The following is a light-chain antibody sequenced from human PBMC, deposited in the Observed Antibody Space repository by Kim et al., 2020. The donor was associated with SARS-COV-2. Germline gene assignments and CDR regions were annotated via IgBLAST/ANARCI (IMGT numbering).Light chain of an antibody. J-gene: IGLJ2*01. CDR3: QVWDGSTVV. V-gene: IGLV3-9*01. Sequence: VSVRETARISGGRSNIGNKKVHWYQQKPGQAHVLVIYRDTERPSGIPERFSGSNSGNTATLTISGAQAGDEADYYCQVWDGSTVVFGGGTQLTVL. CDR2: RDT. CDR1: NIGNKK.